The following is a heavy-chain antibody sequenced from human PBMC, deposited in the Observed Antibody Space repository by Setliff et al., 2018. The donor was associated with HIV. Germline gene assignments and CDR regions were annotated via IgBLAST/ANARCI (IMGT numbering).Heavy chain of an antibody. J-gene: IGHJ6*03. V-gene: IGHV3-7*03. CDR3: AREGRINDIFTGGYMDV. CDR1: GFTFSDFW. D-gene: IGHD3-9*01. CDR2: ISPEGNKK. Sequence: GGSLRLSCAASGFTFSDFWMYWVRQAPGKGLEWVANISPEGNKKYYVGSVKGRFTSSRDNAKSSLFLQMSGLRPEDTAVYYCAREGRINDIFTGGYMDVCGKGTTVTVSS.